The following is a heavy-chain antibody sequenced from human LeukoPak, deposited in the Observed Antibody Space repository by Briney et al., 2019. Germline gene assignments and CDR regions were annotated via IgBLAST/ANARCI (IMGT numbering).Heavy chain of an antibody. CDR2: ISSNGGST. Sequence: GGSLRLSCAASGFTFSSYAMHWVRQAPGKGLEYVSAISSNGGSTYYANSVKGRFTISRDNSKNTLYLQMGSLRAEDMAVYYCASGGYSSGTFDYWGQGTLVTVSS. V-gene: IGHV3-64*01. J-gene: IGHJ4*02. CDR1: GFTFSSYA. CDR3: ASGGYSSGTFDY. D-gene: IGHD6-19*01.